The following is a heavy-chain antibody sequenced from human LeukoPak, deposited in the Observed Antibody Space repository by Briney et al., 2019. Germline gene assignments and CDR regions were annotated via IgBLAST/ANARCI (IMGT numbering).Heavy chain of an antibody. CDR3: AKDAQPRSRWFDP. Sequence: GGSLRLSCEASGFIFKDYWMIWVRQAPGKGLEGVANIKQDGSEKYYVDPVKGGFTISRDNAKNSLYLQMSALGAEDTAMYYRAKDAQPRSRWFDPWGQGNLVTVSS. D-gene: IGHD3-16*01. V-gene: IGHV3-7*03. CDR1: GFIFKDYW. J-gene: IGHJ5*02. CDR2: IKQDGSEK.